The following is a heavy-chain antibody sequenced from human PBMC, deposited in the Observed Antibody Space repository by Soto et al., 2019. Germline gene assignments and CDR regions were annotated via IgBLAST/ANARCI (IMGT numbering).Heavy chain of an antibody. Sequence: PSQTLSLTSTVSGFTLSNYYLILIRPPPGKGLEWIGYIYYSGSTNYNPSLKSRVTISVDTSKNQFSLKLSSVTAADTAVYYCGATDGIAADTYYYYYYMDVWGKGTTVTVSS. CDR1: GFTLSNYY. D-gene: IGHD6-13*01. J-gene: IGHJ6*03. CDR3: GATDGIAADTYYYYYYMDV. V-gene: IGHV4-59*01. CDR2: IYYSGST.